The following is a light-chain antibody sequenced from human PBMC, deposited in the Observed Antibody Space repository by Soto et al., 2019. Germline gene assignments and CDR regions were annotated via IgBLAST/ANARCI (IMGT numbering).Light chain of an antibody. J-gene: IGKJ1*01. Sequence: DIQMTQFPSALSASVGDRVTITCRASQSVNIWLAWYQQKPGKAPKLLISEASTVETGVPARFSGSGSGTQFTLTISSLQPDYLATYYCQQYNNFWTFCQGNQVQIK. CDR2: EAS. V-gene: IGKV1-5*03. CDR3: QQYNNFWT. CDR1: QSVNIW.